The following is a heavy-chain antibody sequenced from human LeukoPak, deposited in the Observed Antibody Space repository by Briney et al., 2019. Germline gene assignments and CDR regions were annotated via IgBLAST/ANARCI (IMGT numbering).Heavy chain of an antibody. Sequence: SETLSLTCTVSGGSISTYYWSWIRQPPGKGLEWIGYIYYSGSTKYDPSLESRLTTSVDTSKNQFSLKLSSVTAADTAVYFCARGYSGSYYYFDYWGQGTLVTVSS. D-gene: IGHD1-26*01. V-gene: IGHV4-59*01. CDR2: IYYSGST. CDR3: ARGYSGSYYYFDY. CDR1: GGSISTYY. J-gene: IGHJ4*02.